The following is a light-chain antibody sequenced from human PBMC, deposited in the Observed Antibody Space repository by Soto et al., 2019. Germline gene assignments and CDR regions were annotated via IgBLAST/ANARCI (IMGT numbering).Light chain of an antibody. V-gene: IGKV3-15*01. Sequence: EIVMTQSPATLSVSPGERATLSCRASQSVSSNLAWYQQKPGQAPRLLIYGASTRATGIPARFSGSGSGTEFTLTISSLQSEDFAVYYCQQYNNWPLTFGXGTXXXX. J-gene: IGKJ3*01. CDR3: QQYNNWPLT. CDR2: GAS. CDR1: QSVSSN.